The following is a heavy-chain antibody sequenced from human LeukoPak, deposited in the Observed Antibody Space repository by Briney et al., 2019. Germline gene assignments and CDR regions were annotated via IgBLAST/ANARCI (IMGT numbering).Heavy chain of an antibody. CDR3: ARCGVYSSGWWY. CDR1: GGSISSGGYY. D-gene: IGHD6-19*01. V-gene: IGHV4-31*03. CDR2: IYYSGST. J-gene: IGHJ4*02. Sequence: SETLSLTCTVSGGSISSGGYYWSWIRQHPGKGLEWIGYIYYSGSTYYNPSLKSRVTISVDTSKNQFSLKLSSVTAADTAVYYCARCGVYSSGWWYWGQGTLVTVSS.